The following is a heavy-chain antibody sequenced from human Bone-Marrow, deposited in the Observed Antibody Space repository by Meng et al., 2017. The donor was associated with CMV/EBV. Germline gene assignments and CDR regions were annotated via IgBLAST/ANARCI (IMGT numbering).Heavy chain of an antibody. Sequence: GESLKISCAASGFTFSSYSMSWVRQAPGKGLEWVAIITYDAAIEYYVDSVKGRFTVSRDNSKNTLYLQMNSLIVEDTAVYYCARKQFNAGRLTYYYYPMDVWGQGTTVTVSS. V-gene: IGHV3-30*03. J-gene: IGHJ6*02. D-gene: IGHD4/OR15-4a*01. CDR3: ARKQFNAGRLTYYYYPMDV. CDR1: GFTFSSYS. CDR2: ITYDAAIE.